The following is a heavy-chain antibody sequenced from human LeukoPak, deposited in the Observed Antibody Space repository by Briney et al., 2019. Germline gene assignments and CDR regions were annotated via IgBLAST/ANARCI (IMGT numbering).Heavy chain of an antibody. V-gene: IGHV1-2*02. CDR2: INPNSGGT. J-gene: IGHJ4*02. D-gene: IGHD3-16*02. CDR3: ARGVEGDYVWGSYRLDY. Sequence: ASVKVSCKASGYTFTGYYMHWVRQAPGQGLEWMGWINPNSGGTNYAQKFQGGVTMTRDTSISTAYMELSRLRSDDTAVYYCARGVEGDYVWGSYRLDYWGQGTLVTVSS. CDR1: GYTFTGYY.